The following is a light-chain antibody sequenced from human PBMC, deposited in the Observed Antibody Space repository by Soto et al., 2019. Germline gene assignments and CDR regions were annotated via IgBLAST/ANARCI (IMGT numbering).Light chain of an antibody. CDR1: QTISSW. Sequence: DIQMTQSPSTLSASVGDRVTITCRASQTISSWLAWYQQKPGKAPQLLMYDASNLESGVPSRFSGSGSGTEFTLTISSLQPEDFATYYFQQYNSYPWTFGQGTKV. CDR3: QQYNSYPWT. V-gene: IGKV1-5*01. J-gene: IGKJ1*01. CDR2: DAS.